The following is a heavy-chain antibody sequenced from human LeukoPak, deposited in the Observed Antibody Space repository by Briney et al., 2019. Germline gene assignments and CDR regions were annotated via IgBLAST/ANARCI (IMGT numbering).Heavy chain of an antibody. J-gene: IGHJ5*02. D-gene: IGHD6-13*01. CDR1: GYTFTSYG. CDR2: ISSYNGNT. CDR3: ARDPISQQLPRGQDWFDP. Sequence: GASVKVSCKASGYTFTSYGISWVRQAPGQGLEWMGWISSYNGNTNYAQKLQGRVTMTTDTSTSTAYMELRSLRSDDTAVYYCARDPISQQLPRGQDWFDPWGQGTLVTVSS. V-gene: IGHV1-18*01.